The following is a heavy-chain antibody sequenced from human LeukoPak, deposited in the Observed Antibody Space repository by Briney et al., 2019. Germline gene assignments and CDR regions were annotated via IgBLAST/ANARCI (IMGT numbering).Heavy chain of an antibody. J-gene: IGHJ6*02. CDR2: VNRDGSET. Sequence: GGSLRLSCAASGFALSSHWMAWVRQVPGRGPEWVANVNRDGSETYYLDSVKGRFTISKDNAKNSLYLQMNSLRAEDTALYHCARNNGMDVWGQGTTVIVSS. CDR1: GFALSSHW. CDR3: ARNNGMDV. V-gene: IGHV3-7*03.